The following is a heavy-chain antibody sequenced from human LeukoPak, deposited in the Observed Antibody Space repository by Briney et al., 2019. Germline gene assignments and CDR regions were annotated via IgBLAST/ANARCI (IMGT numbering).Heavy chain of an antibody. J-gene: IGHJ5*02. CDR3: ARDSYRIVVVVAAKEVYNWFDP. Sequence: SETLSLTCAVYGGSFSGYYWSWIRQPPGKGLEWIGEINHSGSTNYNPSLKSRVTISVDTSKNQFSLKLSSVTAADTAVYYCARDSYRIVVVVAAKEVYNWFDPWGQGTLVTVSS. V-gene: IGHV4-34*01. CDR2: INHSGST. D-gene: IGHD2-15*01. CDR1: GGSFSGYY.